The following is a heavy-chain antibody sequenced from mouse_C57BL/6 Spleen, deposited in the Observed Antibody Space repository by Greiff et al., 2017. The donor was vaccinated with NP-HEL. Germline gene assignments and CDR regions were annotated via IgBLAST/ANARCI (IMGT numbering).Heavy chain of an antibody. V-gene: IGHV1-69*01. D-gene: IGHD1-1*02. CDR3: AYGAMDY. CDR1: GYTFTSYW. CDR2: IDPSDSYT. J-gene: IGHJ4*01. Sequence: QVQLQQPGAELVMPGASVKLSCKASGYTFTSYWMHWVKQRPGQGLEWIGEIDPSDSYTNYNQKFKGKSTLTVDKSSSTAYMQLSSLTSEDSAVYYCAYGAMDYWGQGTSVTVSS.